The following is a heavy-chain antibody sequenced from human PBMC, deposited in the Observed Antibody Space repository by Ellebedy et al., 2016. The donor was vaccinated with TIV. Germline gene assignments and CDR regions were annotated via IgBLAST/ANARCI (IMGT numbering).Heavy chain of an antibody. CDR3: ARDAEDDSSNYGFGWLDP. Sequence: GESLKISXAASGFTFSNYAMNWVRQAPGKGLEWVAYISSSSDVIYYADSVKGRFTVSRDNAKNALFLQMNSLRDGDTAVYYCARDAEDDSSNYGFGWLDPWGQGTLVTVSA. V-gene: IGHV3-48*02. J-gene: IGHJ5*02. CDR1: GFTFSNYA. CDR2: ISSSSDVI. D-gene: IGHD4-11*01.